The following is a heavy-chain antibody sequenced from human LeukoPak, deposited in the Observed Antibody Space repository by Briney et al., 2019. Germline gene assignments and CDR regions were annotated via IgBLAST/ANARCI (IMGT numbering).Heavy chain of an antibody. J-gene: IGHJ3*02. CDR3: ARKTPYEPTVAPYDAFDI. Sequence: KSSETLSLTCTVSGGSISSGGYYWSWIRQHPGKGLEWIGYIYYSGSTYYNPSLKSRVTISVDTSKNQFSLKLSSVTAADTAVYYCARKTPYEPTVAPYDAFDIWGQGTMVTVSS. CDR1: GGSISSGGYY. CDR2: IYYSGST. D-gene: IGHD4-17*01. V-gene: IGHV4-31*03.